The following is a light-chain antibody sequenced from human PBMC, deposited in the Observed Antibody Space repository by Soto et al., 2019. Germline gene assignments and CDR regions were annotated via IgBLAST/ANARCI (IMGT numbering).Light chain of an antibody. CDR1: QSLSSSF. CDR2: GAS. V-gene: IGKV3-20*01. Sequence: EVVLTQSPGTLSLSPGERATLSCRASQSLSSSFLAWYQQAPGQAPRLLIYGASSRATGIPDRFSGSGSGTDFTLTISRLEPEDFAVYYCQQFNYSPWTFGQGTKADIK. J-gene: IGKJ1*01. CDR3: QQFNYSPWT.